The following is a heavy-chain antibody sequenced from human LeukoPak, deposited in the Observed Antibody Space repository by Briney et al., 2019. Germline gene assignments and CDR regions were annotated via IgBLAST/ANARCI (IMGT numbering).Heavy chain of an antibody. J-gene: IGHJ4*02. CDR1: GVTFSSYA. V-gene: IGHV3-23*01. CDR2: ITGSGGRT. CDR3: AKVGPPIYGSGSYYQTKPLYYFDY. D-gene: IGHD3-10*01. Sequence: GGSLRLSRAASGVTFSSYAMSWVRHAPGKGLEWVSAITGSGGRTYYADSVKGRFTTSRNNSKNTLDLQMNSLRADDTAVYYCAKVGPPIYGSGSYYQTKPLYYFDYWGQGTLVTVS.